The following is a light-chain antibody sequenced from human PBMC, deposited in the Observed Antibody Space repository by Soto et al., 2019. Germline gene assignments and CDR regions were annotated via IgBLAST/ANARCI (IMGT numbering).Light chain of an antibody. CDR1: QSISGW. CDR2: KAS. J-gene: IGKJ1*01. CDR3: QHYNSYSEA. V-gene: IGKV1-5*03. Sequence: DIQMTQSPSTLSAFVGDRVTITCRASQSISGWLAWYQQKPEKAPKLLIYKASSLESGVPSRFSGSGSGTEFTLTISSLQPDDFATYYCQHYNSYSEAFGQGTKVDIK.